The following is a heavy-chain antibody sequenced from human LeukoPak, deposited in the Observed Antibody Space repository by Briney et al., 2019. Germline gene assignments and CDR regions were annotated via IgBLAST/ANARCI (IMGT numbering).Heavy chain of an antibody. CDR3: AREYSYGYYYYYYMDV. Sequence: PSETLSLTCTVSGYSISSGYYWGWIRQPPGKGLEWIGSIYHSGSTYYNPSLKSRVTISVDTSKNQFSLKLSSVTAADTAVYYGAREYSYGYYYYYYMDVWGKGTTVTVFS. D-gene: IGHD5-18*01. CDR1: GYSISSGYY. CDR2: IYHSGST. V-gene: IGHV4-38-2*02. J-gene: IGHJ6*03.